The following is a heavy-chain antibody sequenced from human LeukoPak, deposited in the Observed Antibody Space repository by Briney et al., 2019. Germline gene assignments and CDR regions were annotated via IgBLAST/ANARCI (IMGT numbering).Heavy chain of an antibody. D-gene: IGHD3-10*01. Sequence: SETLSLTCTVSGGPVSSGSYYWSWIRQPPGKGLEWIGYIYYSGSTNYNPSLKSRVTISVDTSKNQFSLKLSSVTAADTAVYYCAREGAGSGSFEDYYYYGMDVWGKGTTVTVSS. CDR3: AREGAGSGSFEDYYYYGMDV. CDR1: GGPVSSGSYY. CDR2: IYYSGST. V-gene: IGHV4-61*01. J-gene: IGHJ6*04.